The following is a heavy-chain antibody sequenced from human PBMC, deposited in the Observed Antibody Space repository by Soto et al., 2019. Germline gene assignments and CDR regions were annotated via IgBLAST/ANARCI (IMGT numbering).Heavy chain of an antibody. CDR3: ARDWCSSTRCMYYFDY. V-gene: IGHV1-69*13. CDR1: GGTFSSYA. Sequence: GASVKVSCKASGGTFSSYAISWVRQAPGQGLEWMGGIIPIFGTANYAQKFQGRVTITADESTSTAYMELRSLRSEDTAVYYCARDWCSSTRCMYYFDYWGQGTLVTVSS. D-gene: IGHD2-2*01. CDR2: IIPIFGTA. J-gene: IGHJ4*02.